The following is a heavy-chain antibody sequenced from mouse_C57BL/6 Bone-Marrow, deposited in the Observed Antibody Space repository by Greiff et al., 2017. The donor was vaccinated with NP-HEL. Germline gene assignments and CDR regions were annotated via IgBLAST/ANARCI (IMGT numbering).Heavy chain of an antibody. CDR2: ISYDGSN. CDR3: ARGGYYFDY. J-gene: IGHJ2*01. CDR1: GYSITSGYY. V-gene: IGHV3-6*01. Sequence: EVQLKQSGPGLVKPSQSLSLTCSVTGYSITSGYYWNWIRQFPGNKLEWMGYISYDGSNNYNPSLKNRISITRDTSKNQFFLKLNSVTTEDTATYYCARGGYYFDYWGQGTTLTVSS.